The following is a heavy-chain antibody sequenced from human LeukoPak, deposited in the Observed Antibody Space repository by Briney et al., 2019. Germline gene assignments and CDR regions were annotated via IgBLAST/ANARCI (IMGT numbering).Heavy chain of an antibody. V-gene: IGHV7-4-1*02. Sequence: ASVKVSCKASGYTFTSYAMNWVRQAPGQGLEWMGWINTNTGNPTYAQGFTGRFVFSLDTSVSTAYLQISSLKAEDTAVYYCARDGITMVRGVPSLTDFDPWGQGTLVTVSS. CDR3: ARDGITMVRGVPSLTDFDP. CDR2: INTNTGNP. CDR1: GYTFTSYA. J-gene: IGHJ5*02. D-gene: IGHD3-10*01.